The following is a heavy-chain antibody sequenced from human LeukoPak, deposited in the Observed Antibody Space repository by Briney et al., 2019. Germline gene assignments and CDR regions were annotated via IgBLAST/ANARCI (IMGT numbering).Heavy chain of an antibody. Sequence: ASVKVSCKASGYTFIDYDINWVRQATGQGLEWMGWMKPNSGNTGYAQKFQGRVTMTRNTSISTAYMELSSLRSEDTAVYYCARVGITMVRGVTYYYYYGMDVWGQGTTVTVSS. CDR2: MKPNSGNT. V-gene: IGHV1-8*02. J-gene: IGHJ6*02. CDR1: GYTFIDYD. D-gene: IGHD3-10*01. CDR3: ARVGITMVRGVTYYYYYGMDV.